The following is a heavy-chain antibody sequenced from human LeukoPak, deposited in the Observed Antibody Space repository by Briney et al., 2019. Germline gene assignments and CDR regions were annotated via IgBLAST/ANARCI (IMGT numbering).Heavy chain of an antibody. CDR1: GFTFTNYA. J-gene: IGHJ4*02. Sequence: PGGSLRLSCAASGFTFTNYAMTWVRQAPGKGLEWVSAISGSGSYTYYADSVKGRFTISRDNSNTTLYLQMGSLRAGDTAVYFCGRDIQLSYLGQGTLVTVSS. D-gene: IGHD1-1*01. CDR2: ISGSGSYT. CDR3: GRDIQLSY. V-gene: IGHV3-23*01.